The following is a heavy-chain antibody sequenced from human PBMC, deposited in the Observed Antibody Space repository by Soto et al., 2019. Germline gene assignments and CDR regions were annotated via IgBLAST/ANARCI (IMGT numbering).Heavy chain of an antibody. CDR2: ISGSAANT. V-gene: IGHV3-23*01. CDR1: GFTFSTNA. D-gene: IGHD3-10*01. J-gene: IGHJ4*02. CDR3: AKGASGLLWFCDF. Sequence: PGGSLRLSCAASGFTFSTNAMSWVRQAPGKGLEWVSAISGSAANTYYADSVKGRFTISRDNSKNTLYLEMNTSRAEGTAVYYCAKGASGLLWFCDFWGQGTLVTVSS.